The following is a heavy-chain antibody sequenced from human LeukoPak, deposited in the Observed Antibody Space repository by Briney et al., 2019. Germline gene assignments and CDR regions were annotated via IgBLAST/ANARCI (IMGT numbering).Heavy chain of an antibody. D-gene: IGHD3-3*01. CDR2: ISGRGGST. V-gene: IGHV3-23*01. CDR3: AKFFRSDWYFDL. J-gene: IGHJ2*01. CDR1: GFTFSSYA. Sequence: GGSLRLSCAASGFTFSSYAMSWVRQAPGKGLEWVSAISGRGGSTYYADSVKGRFTISRDNSKNTLYLQMNSLRAEDTAVYYCAKFFRSDWYFDLWGRGTLVTVSS.